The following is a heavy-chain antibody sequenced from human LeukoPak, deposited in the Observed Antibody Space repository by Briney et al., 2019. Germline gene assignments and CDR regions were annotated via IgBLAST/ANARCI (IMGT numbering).Heavy chain of an antibody. Sequence: PSETLSLTCTVSGGSISSYYWSWIRQPPGKGLEWIGYIYYSGSTNYNPSLKSRVTISVDTSKNQFSLKLSSVTAADTAVYYCARVKAVAGPYFDYWGQGTLVTVSS. CDR1: GGSISSYY. J-gene: IGHJ4*02. V-gene: IGHV4-59*01. CDR3: ARVKAVAGPYFDY. D-gene: IGHD6-19*01. CDR2: IYYSGST.